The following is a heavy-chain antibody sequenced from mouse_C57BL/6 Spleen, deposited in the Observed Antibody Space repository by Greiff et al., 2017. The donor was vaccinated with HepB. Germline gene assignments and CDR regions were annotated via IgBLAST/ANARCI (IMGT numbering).Heavy chain of an antibody. CDR3: ARSIYYDYDGRAYYFDY. D-gene: IGHD2-4*01. CDR2: IYPRSGNT. V-gene: IGHV1-81*01. CDR1: GYTFTSYG. J-gene: IGHJ2*01. Sequence: VQLQQSGAELARPGASVKLSCKASGYTFTSYGISWVKQRTGQGLEWIGEIYPRSGNTYYNEKFKGKATLTADKSSSTAYMELRSLTSEDSAVYFCARSIYYDYDGRAYYFDYWGQGTTLTVSS.